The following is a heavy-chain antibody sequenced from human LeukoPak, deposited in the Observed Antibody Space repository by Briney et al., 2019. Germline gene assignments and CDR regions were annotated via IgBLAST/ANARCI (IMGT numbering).Heavy chain of an antibody. V-gene: IGHV3-33*01. D-gene: IGHD3-9*01. Sequence: GGSLRLSCAASGFTFSSYGMHWVRQAPGKGLEWVAVIWYDGNNKYYADSVKGRFTISRDNSKNTLYLQMNSLRAEDTAVYYCARSTSSEYDIYHFDYWGQGALVTVSS. CDR1: GFTFSSYG. J-gene: IGHJ4*02. CDR3: ARSTSSEYDIYHFDY. CDR2: IWYDGNNK.